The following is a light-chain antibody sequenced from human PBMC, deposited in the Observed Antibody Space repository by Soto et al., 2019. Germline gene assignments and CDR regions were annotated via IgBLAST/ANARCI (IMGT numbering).Light chain of an antibody. CDR1: NSDVGGYNY. Sequence: QSVLTQPASVSGSPGQSITISCTGTNSDVGGYNYVSWYQQYPGKAPKVIIYEVSYRPSGVSHRFSGSKSGNTASLTISGVQAEDEADYYCNSYTSTATWVFGGGTKLTVL. V-gene: IGLV2-14*01. CDR3: NSYTSTATWV. J-gene: IGLJ3*02. CDR2: EVS.